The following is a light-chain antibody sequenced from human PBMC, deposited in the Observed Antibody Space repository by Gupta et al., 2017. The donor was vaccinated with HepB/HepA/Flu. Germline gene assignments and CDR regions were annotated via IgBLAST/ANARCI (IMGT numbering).Light chain of an antibody. V-gene: IGKV3-20*01. CDR3: QQYGSSPPFT. CDR2: GTS. CDR1: QSISSSF. Sequence: EIVLTQSPGTLSLSPGERATLSCRASQSISSSFLAWYQQKPGQAPRLLIYGTSSRDAGIPDRFSGSGSGTDFTLTISRWEPEDFAVYYCQQYGSSPPFTFGHGTKVDIK. J-gene: IGKJ3*01.